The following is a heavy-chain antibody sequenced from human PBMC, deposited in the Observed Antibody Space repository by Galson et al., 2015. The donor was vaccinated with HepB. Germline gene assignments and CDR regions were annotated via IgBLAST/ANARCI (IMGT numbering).Heavy chain of an antibody. Sequence: SVKVSCKASGYTLSTYGISWLRQAPGQGLEWIGWIQDYVNSASYAQRFRGRVTMTTDRTTVTAHMELASLTSDDTGMYYCAMPSKRLMGGYHDPFHFDLWGRGTLVTVSS. V-gene: IGHV1-18*01. CDR1: GYTLSTYG. J-gene: IGHJ2*01. D-gene: IGHD6-25*01. CDR2: IQDYVNSA. CDR3: AMPSKRLMGGYHDPFHFDL.